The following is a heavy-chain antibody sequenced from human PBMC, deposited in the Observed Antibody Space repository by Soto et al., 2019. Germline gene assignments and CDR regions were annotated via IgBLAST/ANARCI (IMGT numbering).Heavy chain of an antibody. Sequence: EVQLLDSGGGLVRHGGSLRLSCAASGFTFNTYPMSWVRQAPGKGLEWVSAISTSGGSTYYADSVKGRFTISRDNSKNTVLLQMNSLRAEDTAVYYCVKLLSVGGTRRPIDYFDYWGQGTLVTVSS. D-gene: IGHD6-13*01. V-gene: IGHV3-23*01. CDR3: VKLLSVGGTRRPIDYFDY. J-gene: IGHJ4*02. CDR2: ISTSGGST. CDR1: GFTFNTYP.